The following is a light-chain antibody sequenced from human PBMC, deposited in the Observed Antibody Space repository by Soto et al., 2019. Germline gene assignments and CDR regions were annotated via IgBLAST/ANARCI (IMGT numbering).Light chain of an antibody. CDR1: SSDVGGYNY. CDR2: DVS. V-gene: IGLV2-11*01. CDR3: CSYAGQSTRV. Sequence: QSVLTQPRSVSGSPGQSVTISCTGTSSDVGGYNYVSWYQQHPGKAPKLMIYDVSARPSGVPDRFSGYKSGNTASLTISGLQAEDEADYYCCSYAGQSTRVFGPGTKLTVL. J-gene: IGLJ1*01.